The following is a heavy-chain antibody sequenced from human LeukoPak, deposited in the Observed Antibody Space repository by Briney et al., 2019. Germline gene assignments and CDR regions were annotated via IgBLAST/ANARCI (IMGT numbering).Heavy chain of an antibody. CDR2: IKEDGREK. V-gene: IGHV3-7*01. CDR3: ARGWGEKGYCRGGTCNNPQFDY. Sequence: GGSLRLSCAASGFTFSDYWMTWVRQAPGKGLEWVANIKEDGREKYYVDSVKGRFTLSKDNAKNSVYLQMNSLRAEDTAVYYCARGWGEKGYCRGGTCNNPQFDYWGQGILVTVSS. J-gene: IGHJ4*02. CDR1: GFTFSDYW. D-gene: IGHD2-15*01.